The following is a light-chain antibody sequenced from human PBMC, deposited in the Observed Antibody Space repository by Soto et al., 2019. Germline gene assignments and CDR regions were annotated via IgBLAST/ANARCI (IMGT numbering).Light chain of an antibody. CDR1: QSISSW. CDR2: KAS. V-gene: IGKV1-5*03. Sequence: DIQMTQSPSTLSASVGDRVTITCRASQSISSWLTWYQQKAGQAPKLLLYKASIVESGGPSRFSGSGSGTEFTLTISSLRPDDSATYYCQQYSYFATFVQGTRVEVK. J-gene: IGKJ1*01. CDR3: QQYSYFAT.